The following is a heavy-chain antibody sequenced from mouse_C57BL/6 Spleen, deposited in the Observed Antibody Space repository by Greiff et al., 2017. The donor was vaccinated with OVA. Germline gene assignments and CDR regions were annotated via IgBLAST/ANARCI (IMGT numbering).Heavy chain of an antibody. J-gene: IGHJ2*01. CDR1: GYTFTSYW. V-gene: IGHV1-7*01. Sequence: VQLQESGAELAKPGASVKLSCKASGYTFTSYWMHWVKQRPGQGLEWIGYINPSSGYTKYNQKFKDKATLTADKSSSTAYMQLSSLTYEDSAVYYCARRTVSAGDYFDYWGQGTTLTVSS. D-gene: IGHD1-1*01. CDR3: ARRTVSAGDYFDY. CDR2: INPSSGYT.